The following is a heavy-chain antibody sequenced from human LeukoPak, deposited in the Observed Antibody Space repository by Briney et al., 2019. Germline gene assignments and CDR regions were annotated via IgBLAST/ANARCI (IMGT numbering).Heavy chain of an antibody. V-gene: IGHV3-15*01. Sequence: GGSLKLSCAASGFTFSNAWMTWVRQAPGKGLEWVGHIKKKSDGGATDYAAPVKGRFTISRDDSKDTLYLQMNSLKTEDTAVYYCTTVQQWLAQALGYWGQGTLVTVSS. J-gene: IGHJ4*02. D-gene: IGHD6-19*01. CDR3: TTVQQWLAQALGY. CDR1: GFTFSNAW. CDR2: IKKKSDGGAT.